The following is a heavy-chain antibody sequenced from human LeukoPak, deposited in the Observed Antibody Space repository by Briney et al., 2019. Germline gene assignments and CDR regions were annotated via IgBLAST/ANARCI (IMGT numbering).Heavy chain of an antibody. CDR1: GFTVSSYA. V-gene: IGHV3-23*01. CDR3: AASWFY. CDR2: ISGSGGST. D-gene: IGHD3-9*01. J-gene: IGHJ4*02. Sequence: GGSLRLSCAAYGFTVSSYAMSWVRQPPGKGREWVSAISGSGGSTYYTDTAKGPFTISRDNSKNTLYLQMNSLRAEDTAVYDCAASWFYWGQGTLVTVSS.